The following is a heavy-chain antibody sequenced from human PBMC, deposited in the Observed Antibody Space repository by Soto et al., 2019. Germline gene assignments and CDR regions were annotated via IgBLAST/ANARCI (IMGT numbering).Heavy chain of an antibody. CDR1: GSDITTYY. CDR3: ARGPIHHNWFDS. CDR2: IYDTGST. J-gene: IGHJ5*01. Sequence: SETLRLTCTVSGSDITTYYWSGRRQSPGKGLEWIGHIYDTGSTTYNPSLKSRVTISVDTSNKQFSLRLTSVTAADTAVYYCARGPIHHNWFDSSGQRTLVTI. V-gene: IGHV4-59*01.